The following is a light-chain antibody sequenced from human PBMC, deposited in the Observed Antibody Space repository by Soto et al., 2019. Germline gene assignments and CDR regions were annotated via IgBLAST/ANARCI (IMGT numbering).Light chain of an antibody. V-gene: IGLV2-18*02. J-gene: IGLJ1*01. CDR1: SSDVGSYNS. CDR3: SSYTTSNTYV. CDR2: EVS. Sequence: QSALTQPPSVSGSPGQSVTISCTGTSSDVGSYNSVSWYQQPPGTVPKLMIYEVSNRPSGVPDRFSGSKSGNTASLTISGLQAEDEAVYYCSSYTTSNTYVFGTGTKLTVL.